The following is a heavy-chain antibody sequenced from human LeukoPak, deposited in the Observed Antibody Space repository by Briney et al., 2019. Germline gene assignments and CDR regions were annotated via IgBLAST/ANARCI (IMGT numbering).Heavy chain of an antibody. V-gene: IGHV3-30-3*01. CDR2: ISHDGSNK. J-gene: IGHJ4*02. CDR3: ARDRGYYDSSGSFDY. CDR1: GFTFSSYA. Sequence: PGRSLRLSCAASGFTFSSYAMHWVRQAPGKGLEWVAVISHDGSNKYYADSVKGRFTISRDNSKNTLYLQMNSLRAEDTAVYYCARDRGYYDSSGSFDYWGQGTLVTVSS. D-gene: IGHD3-22*01.